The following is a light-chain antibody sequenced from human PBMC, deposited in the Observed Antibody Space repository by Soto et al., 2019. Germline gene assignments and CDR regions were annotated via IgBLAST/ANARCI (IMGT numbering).Light chain of an antibody. CDR1: SSNIGSNS. V-gene: IGLV1-44*01. CDR2: YTT. CDR3: CSYAGDKTYV. Sequence: QSVLTQSPSASGTPGQRVTISCSGSSSNIGSNSVSWYQHLPGTAPKLLIYYTTKRPSGVPDRFSGSKSATSASLDISGLQSEDEADYYCCSYAGDKTYVFGSGTKVTVL. J-gene: IGLJ1*01.